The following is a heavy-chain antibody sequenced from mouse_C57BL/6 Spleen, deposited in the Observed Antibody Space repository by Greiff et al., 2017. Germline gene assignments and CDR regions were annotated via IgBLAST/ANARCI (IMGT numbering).Heavy chain of an antibody. V-gene: IGHV1-63*01. D-gene: IGHD3-3*01. CDR3: ARGGRGFDY. J-gene: IGHJ2*01. CDR1: GYTFTNYW. Sequence: VMLVESGAELVRPGTSVKMSCKASGYTFTNYWIGWAKQRPGHGLEWIGDIYPGGGYTNYNEKFKGKATLTADKSSSTAYMQFSSLTSEDSAIYYCARGGRGFDYWGQGTTLTVSS. CDR2: IYPGGGYT.